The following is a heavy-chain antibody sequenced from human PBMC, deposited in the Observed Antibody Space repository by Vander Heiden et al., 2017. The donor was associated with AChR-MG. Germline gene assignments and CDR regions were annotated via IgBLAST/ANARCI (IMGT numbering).Heavy chain of an antibody. CDR2: ISWNSGSI. CDR3: ARVRGGCYLGYFDY. Sequence: EVKPVESGGGLVQPGSSLRSSCEASGFDLDDYAMHWFRQAPGKGLEWVSCISWNSGSIGYADSVKGRFTISRDNAKNSLYMQMSSLRAEDTALYYCARVRGGCYLGYFDYWGHGTLVTVSS. D-gene: IGHD1-26*01. CDR1: GFDLDDYA. J-gene: IGHJ4*01. V-gene: IGHV3-9*01.